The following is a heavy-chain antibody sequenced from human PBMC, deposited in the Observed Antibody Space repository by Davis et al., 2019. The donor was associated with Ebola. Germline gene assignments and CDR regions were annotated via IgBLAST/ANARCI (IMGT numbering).Heavy chain of an antibody. CDR3: ARGPGGSGSFDY. V-gene: IGHV4-38-2*02. J-gene: IGHJ4*02. Sequence: PGGSLRLSCTVSGYSISSGYYWGWIRQPPGKGLEWIGSTYHSGSTNYNPSLKSRVTISVDTSKNQFSLKLSSVTAADTAVYYCARGPGGSGSFDYWGQGTLVTVSS. CDR2: TYHSGST. CDR1: GYSISSGYY. D-gene: IGHD3-10*01.